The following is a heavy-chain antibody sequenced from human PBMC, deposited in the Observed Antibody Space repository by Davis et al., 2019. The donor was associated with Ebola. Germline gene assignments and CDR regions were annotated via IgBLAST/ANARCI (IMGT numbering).Heavy chain of an antibody. CDR1: GSTFGAYA. V-gene: IGHV3-49*04. CDR3: SSVLKHPPPSYYNGMDV. CDR2: IRRKAYGGKP. Sequence: GGSLRLSCRVPGSTFGAYAIHWVRQAPGKGLEWVGFIRRKAYGGKPAYAAPVKGSITISRDDPKSIAYLQMDSLKTEDTAVYYCSSVLKHPPPSYYNGMDVWGQGTTVTVSS. J-gene: IGHJ6*02.